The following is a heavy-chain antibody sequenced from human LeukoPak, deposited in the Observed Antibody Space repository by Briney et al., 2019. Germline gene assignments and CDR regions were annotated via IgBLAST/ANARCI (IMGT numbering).Heavy chain of an antibody. CDR3: ARVRDTMVRGVIAN. Sequence: SETLSLTCAVYGGSFSGYYWSWIRQPPGKGLEWIGEINHSGSTNYNPSLKSRVTISVDTSKNQFSLKLSSVTAADTAVYYCARVRDTMVRGVIANWGEGTLVTVSS. CDR1: GGSFSGYY. D-gene: IGHD3-10*01. CDR2: INHSGST. J-gene: IGHJ4*02. V-gene: IGHV4-34*01.